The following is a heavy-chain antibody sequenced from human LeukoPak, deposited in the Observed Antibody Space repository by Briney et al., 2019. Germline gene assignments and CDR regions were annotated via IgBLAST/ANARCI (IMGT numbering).Heavy chain of an antibody. J-gene: IGHJ4*02. D-gene: IGHD6-19*01. CDR1: GFTFSSYS. Sequence: GGSLRLSCAASGFTFSSYSMNWVRQAPGKGLEWVSSISSSSSYIYYADSLKGRFTISRDNAKNSLFLQMNSLRAEDTAVYYCARGSGSGWPLDFWGQGTLVTVSS. CDR3: ARGSGSGWPLDF. CDR2: ISSSSSYI. V-gene: IGHV3-21*01.